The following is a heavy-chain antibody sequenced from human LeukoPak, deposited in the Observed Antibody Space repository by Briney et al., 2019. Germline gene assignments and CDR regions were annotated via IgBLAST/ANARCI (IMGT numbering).Heavy chain of an antibody. J-gene: IGHJ6*02. Sequence: GGSLRLSCTASGFTFSAYSVNWVRQAPGKGLEWLSMITSTSNFIYYADSVKGRFTVSRDNAKNSLYLQMNSLRAEDTAVYYCARESSEGYSYPVAFLDGMDVWGQGTTVTVSS. CDR2: ITSTSNFI. CDR3: ARESSEGYSYPVAFLDGMDV. V-gene: IGHV3-21*05. D-gene: IGHD5-18*01. CDR1: GFTFSAYS.